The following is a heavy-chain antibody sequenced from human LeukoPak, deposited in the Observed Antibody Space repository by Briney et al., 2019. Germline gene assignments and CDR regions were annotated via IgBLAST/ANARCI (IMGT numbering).Heavy chain of an antibody. CDR2: IKPDGSET. CDR1: GFTFNNYW. V-gene: IGHV3-7*01. J-gene: IGHJ4*02. CDR3: ARERIVGATDFDY. D-gene: IGHD1-26*01. Sequence: GGSLRLSCAASGFTFNNYWMTWVRQAPGKGLEWVANIKPDGSETHYVDSVKGCFTISRDSAKNSLYLEMSSLRADDTAVYYCARERIVGATDFDYWGQGTLVTVSS.